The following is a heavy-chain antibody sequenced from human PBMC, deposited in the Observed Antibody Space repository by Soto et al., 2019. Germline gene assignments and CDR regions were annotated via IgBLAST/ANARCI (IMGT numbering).Heavy chain of an antibody. D-gene: IGHD1-26*01. J-gene: IGHJ4*02. CDR3: ARVWSGSYYYFDY. CDR2: IGAAGNT. Sequence: AVSLRLSCAPPEFTISSYYMHWVRQATGKGLEWVSTIGAAGNTYYPDSVKGRFTISRENAMNALFLQMNSLRAEDTAVYYCARVWSGSYYYFDYWGQGTLVTVS. V-gene: IGHV3-13*01. CDR1: EFTISSYY.